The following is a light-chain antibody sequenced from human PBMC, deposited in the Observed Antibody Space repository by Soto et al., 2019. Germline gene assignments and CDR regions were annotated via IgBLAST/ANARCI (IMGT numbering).Light chain of an antibody. Sequence: QSALTQPASVSGSPGQSITISCTGTSSDVGGFLYVSWFQQHPGKAPKLMIYAVSNRPSGISNRFSGSKSGNTASLTISGLQAEDEADYYCSSYSSSSTLLVFGGGTKVTVL. J-gene: IGLJ2*01. CDR3: SSYSSSSTLLV. CDR2: AVS. CDR1: SSDVGGFLY. V-gene: IGLV2-14*01.